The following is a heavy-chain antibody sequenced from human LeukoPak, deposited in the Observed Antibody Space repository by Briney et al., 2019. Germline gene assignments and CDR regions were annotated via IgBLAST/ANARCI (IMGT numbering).Heavy chain of an antibody. CDR2: ISSSSSTI. CDR3: ARDWGHGFGVVIIGF. CDR1: GFTFSSYS. D-gene: IGHD3-3*01. V-gene: IGHV3-48*01. Sequence: PGGSLRPSCAASGFTFSSYSMNWVRQAPGKGLEWVPYISSSSSTIYYADSVKGRFTISRDNAKNSLYLQMSSLRAEDTAVYYCARDWGHGFGVVIIGFWGQGTLVTVSS. J-gene: IGHJ4*02.